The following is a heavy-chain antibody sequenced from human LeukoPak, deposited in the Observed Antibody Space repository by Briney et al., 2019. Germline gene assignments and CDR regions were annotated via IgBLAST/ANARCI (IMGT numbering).Heavy chain of an antibody. Sequence: GGSLRLSCAVSGFSVTNNYMSWVRQAPGKGLEWVSVIIGNSAITYYADSVKGRFTISRDNSKNTLYLQMNSLRAEDTAVYYCAKDLRPDGVYDFDYWGQGTLVTVSS. J-gene: IGHJ4*02. D-gene: IGHD5/OR15-5a*01. CDR3: AKDLRPDGVYDFDY. CDR2: IIGNSAIT. CDR1: GFSVTNNY. V-gene: IGHV3-23*01.